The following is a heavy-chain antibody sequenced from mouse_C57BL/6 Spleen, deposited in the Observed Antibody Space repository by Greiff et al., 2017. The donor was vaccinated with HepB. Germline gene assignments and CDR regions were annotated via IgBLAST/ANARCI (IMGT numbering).Heavy chain of an antibody. CDR1: GYTFTSYW. V-gene: IGHV1-52*01. J-gene: IGHJ4*01. CDR3: ARHGAMDY. CDR2: IDPSDSET. Sequence: QVQLQQPGAELVRPGSSVKLSCKASGYTFTSYWMHWVKQRPIQGLEWIGNIDPSDSETHCNQKFKDKATLTVDKSSSTAYMQLSSLTSEDSAVYYCARHGAMDYWGQGTSVTVSS.